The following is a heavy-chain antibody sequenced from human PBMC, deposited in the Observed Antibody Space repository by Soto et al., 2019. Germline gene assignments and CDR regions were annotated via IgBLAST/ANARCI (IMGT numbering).Heavy chain of an antibody. Sequence: GGSLRLSCAASGLTFSSYAMSWVRQAPGKGLEWVSAISGSGGSTFYADSVKGRFTISRDNSKNTLFLQMNSLTSEDTAVYYCAGRIAVAGTLAYWGQGTLVTVSS. V-gene: IGHV3-23*01. CDR3: AGRIAVAGTLAY. CDR1: GLTFSSYA. J-gene: IGHJ4*02. D-gene: IGHD6-19*01. CDR2: ISGSGGST.